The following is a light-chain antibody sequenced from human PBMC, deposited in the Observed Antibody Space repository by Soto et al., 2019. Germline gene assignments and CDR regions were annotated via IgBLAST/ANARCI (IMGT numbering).Light chain of an antibody. CDR2: GTS. Sequence: EIVMTQSPATLSLSPGERATLSCRASQSVGSNLAWYQQKPGQAPRLLIYGTSTRATDIPARFSGSGSGTEFTLTISSLQSEDFAVYYCQQYNYWPRTFGPGTKVDIK. CDR1: QSVGSN. V-gene: IGKV3-15*01. CDR3: QQYNYWPRT. J-gene: IGKJ1*01.